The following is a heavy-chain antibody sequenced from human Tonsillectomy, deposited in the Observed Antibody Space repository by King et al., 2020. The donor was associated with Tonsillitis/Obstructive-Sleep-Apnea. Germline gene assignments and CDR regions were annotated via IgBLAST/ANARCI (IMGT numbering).Heavy chain of an antibody. CDR2: INHTGST. J-gene: IGHJ5*02. V-gene: IGHV4-34*01. CDR3: ARVYSQQLVKRGNWFDP. CDR1: GGSFSGYY. D-gene: IGHD6-13*01. Sequence: VQLPQWGAGLLKPSETLSLTCAVYGGSFSGYYWSWIRQPPGKGLEWIGEINHTGSTNYNPSLKSRVTISVDTSKNQFSLKLSSVTAADTAVYYCARVYSQQLVKRGNWFDPWGQGTLVTVSS.